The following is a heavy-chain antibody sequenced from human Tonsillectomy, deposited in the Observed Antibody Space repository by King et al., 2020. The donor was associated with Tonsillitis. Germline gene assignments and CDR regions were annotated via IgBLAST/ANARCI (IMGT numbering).Heavy chain of an antibody. Sequence: QLQESGPGLLKPSGTLSLTCAVSGGPISSRNWWGWVRQPPGKGLEWSGEIYQSGTTHHNPSLKSRVTISVDKSKNQSSLNLTSVTAADTARYYCSKRPAAVSQYYHMDVWGKGTTVTVSS. V-gene: IGHV4-4*02. J-gene: IGHJ6*03. D-gene: IGHD2-2*01. CDR3: SKRPAAVSQYYHMDV. CDR2: IYQSGTT. CDR1: GGPISSRNW.